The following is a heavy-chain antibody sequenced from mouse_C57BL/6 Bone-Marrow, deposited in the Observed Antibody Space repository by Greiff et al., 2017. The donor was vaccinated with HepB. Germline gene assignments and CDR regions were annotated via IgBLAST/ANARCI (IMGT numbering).Heavy chain of an antibody. CDR1: GFTFSSYG. Sequence: EVKLMESGGGLVKPGGSLKLSCAASGFTFSSYGMSWVRQTPDKRLEWVATISSGGSYTYYPDSVKGRFTISRDNAKNTLYLQMSSLKSEDTAMYYGAPGNYSYYYAMDYWGQGTSVTVSS. CDR2: ISSGGSYT. D-gene: IGHD2-1*01. CDR3: APGNYSYYYAMDY. V-gene: IGHV5-6*03. J-gene: IGHJ4*01.